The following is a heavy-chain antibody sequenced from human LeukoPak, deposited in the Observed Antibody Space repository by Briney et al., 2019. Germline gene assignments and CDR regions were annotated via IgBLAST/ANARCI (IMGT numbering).Heavy chain of an antibody. Sequence: PSETLSLTCTVSGGSISSSSYYWGWIRQPPGKGLEWIGSIYYSGSTYYNPSLKSRVTISVDTSKNQFSLKLSSVTAADTAVYYCARRVAAAGGYDAFDIWGQGTMVTVSS. D-gene: IGHD6-13*01. CDR1: GGSISSSSYY. J-gene: IGHJ3*02. CDR3: ARRVAAAGGYDAFDI. CDR2: IYYSGST. V-gene: IGHV4-39*01.